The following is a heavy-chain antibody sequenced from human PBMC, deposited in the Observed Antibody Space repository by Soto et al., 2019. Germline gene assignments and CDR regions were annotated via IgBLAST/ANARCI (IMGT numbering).Heavy chain of an antibody. J-gene: IGHJ6*02. CDR2: IAYDGNEK. Sequence: QVQLVESGGGVAQPGTSLRLSCAASGFTFKTLAIHWVRQAPGKGLEWMAVIAYDGNEKCYAYSVKGQFTISRDTSKNALYLQINTLRNVDTAVDYCGKDVGDYVPYYYGVDVWGQGTTVTVSS. CDR3: GKDVGDYVPYYYGVDV. V-gene: IGHV3-30*18. CDR1: GFTFKTLA. D-gene: IGHD1-26*01.